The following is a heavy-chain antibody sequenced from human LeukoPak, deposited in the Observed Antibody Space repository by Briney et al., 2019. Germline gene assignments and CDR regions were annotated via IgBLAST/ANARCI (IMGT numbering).Heavy chain of an antibody. Sequence: ASVKVSCKASGYTFTSYDINWVRQATGQGLEWMGRMNPNSGNTGYAQKFQGRVTMTRNTSISTAYMELSSLRSEDTAVYYCARGVPAAIWYYYYYYYMDVWGKGTTVTISS. V-gene: IGHV1-8*01. J-gene: IGHJ6*03. CDR3: ARGVPAAIWYYYYYYYMDV. CDR2: MNPNSGNT. D-gene: IGHD2-2*02. CDR1: GYTFTSYD.